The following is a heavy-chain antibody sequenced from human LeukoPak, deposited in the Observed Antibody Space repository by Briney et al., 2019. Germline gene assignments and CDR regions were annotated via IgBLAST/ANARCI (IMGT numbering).Heavy chain of an antibody. CDR1: GFTFNSYR. D-gene: IGHD2-21*02. V-gene: IGHV3-21*01. CDR3: VRAGGDYPFDY. J-gene: IGHJ4*02. Sequence: GGSLRLSCTASGFTFNSYRMNWVRQAPGKGLEWVSSISSRSNSKYYADSVKGRVTISRDNAKNPVSLQMNSLRDADTALYYCVRAGGDYPFDYWGQGTLVTVSS. CDR2: ISSRSNSK.